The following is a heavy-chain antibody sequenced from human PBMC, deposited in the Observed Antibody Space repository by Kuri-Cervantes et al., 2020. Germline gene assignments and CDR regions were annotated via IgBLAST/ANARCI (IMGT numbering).Heavy chain of an antibody. CDR2: ISGSGGST. J-gene: IGHJ4*02. CDR3: AKVLITMVRGVQPYFDY. Sequence: GGSLRLSCAASGLTFSSYAMSWVRQAPGKGLEWVSAISGSGGSTYYADSVKGRFTISRDNSKNTLYLQMNSLRAEDTAVYYCAKVLITMVRGVQPYFDYWGQGTLVTVSS. CDR1: GLTFSSYA. V-gene: IGHV3-23*01. D-gene: IGHD3-10*01.